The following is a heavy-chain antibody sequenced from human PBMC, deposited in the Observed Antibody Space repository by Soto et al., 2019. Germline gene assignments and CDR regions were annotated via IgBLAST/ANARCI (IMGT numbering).Heavy chain of an antibody. V-gene: IGHV1-3*01. CDR1: GYTFTSYA. CDR2: INAGNGNT. J-gene: IGHJ4*02. CDR3: ALNFGYSYGYQYYFDY. Sequence: QVQLVQSGAEVKKPGASVKVSCKASGYTFTSYAMHWVRQAPGQRLEWMGWINAGNGNTKYSQKFQGRVTITRDTSASTAYMELSSLRSKDTAVYYCALNFGYSYGYQYYFDYWGQGTLVNVSS. D-gene: IGHD5-18*01.